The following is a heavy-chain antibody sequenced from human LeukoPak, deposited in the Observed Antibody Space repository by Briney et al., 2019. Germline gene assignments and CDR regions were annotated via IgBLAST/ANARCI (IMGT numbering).Heavy chain of an antibody. CDR1: GFTFSSYA. CDR2: ISGSGGST. V-gene: IGHV3-23*01. D-gene: IGHD6-13*01. J-gene: IGHJ4*02. Sequence: GGSLRLSCAASGFTFSSYAMSWVRQPPGKGREWVSVISGSGGSTSYADSVKGRFTISRDNSETTLYLQMISLRAEDTAVYYCAKRSSGNAAAGPYDYWGQGTLVTVSS. CDR3: AKRSSGNAAAGPYDY.